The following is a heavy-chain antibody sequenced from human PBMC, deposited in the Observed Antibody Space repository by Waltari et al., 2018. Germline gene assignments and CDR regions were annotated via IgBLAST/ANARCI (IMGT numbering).Heavy chain of an antibody. CDR2: TNSDGSST. CDR3: ARINRMRNWYFDL. V-gene: IGHV3-74*01. Sequence: EVQLVESGGGLVQPGGSLRLSCAASGFTFSSYWMHWVRQPPGKGLVWVSRTNSDGSSTSHEDSVKGRFTISRDNAKSTVYLHMNSLRAEDTAVYYCARINRMRNWYFDLWGRGTLVTVSS. J-gene: IGHJ2*01. CDR1: GFTFSSYW.